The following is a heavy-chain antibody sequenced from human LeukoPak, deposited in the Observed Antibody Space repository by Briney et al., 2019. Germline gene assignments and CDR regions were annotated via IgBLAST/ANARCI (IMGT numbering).Heavy chain of an antibody. CDR3: ARCAERIHDPENYFDY. CDR2: IWYDGSNK. V-gene: IGHV3-33*01. Sequence: QPGRSLRLSCAASGFTLSSYGMHWVRQAPGKGLEWVAVIWYDGSNKYYADSVKGRFTISRDNSKNTLFLQMNSLRAEDTAVYYCARCAERIHDPENYFDYWGQGTLVTVSS. CDR1: GFTLSSYG. J-gene: IGHJ4*02. D-gene: IGHD1-1*01.